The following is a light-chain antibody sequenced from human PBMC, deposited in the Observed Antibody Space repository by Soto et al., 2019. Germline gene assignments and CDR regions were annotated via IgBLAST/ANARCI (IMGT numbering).Light chain of an antibody. J-gene: IGLJ2*01. CDR2: DVT. Sequence: QSVLTQPPSASGSPGQSVAISCTGTSSDVGGYNYVSWYQQHPGKAPKLIIYDVTQRPSGVPKRFSGSWSGSTASLTVSGLRAEDESIYYCSSYTGTTVIFGGGTKLTVL. CDR3: SSYTGTTVI. CDR1: SSDVGGYNY. V-gene: IGLV2-8*01.